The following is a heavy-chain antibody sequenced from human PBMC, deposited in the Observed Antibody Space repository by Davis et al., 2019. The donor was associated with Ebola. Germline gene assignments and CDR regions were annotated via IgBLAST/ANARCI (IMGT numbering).Heavy chain of an antibody. D-gene: IGHD1-26*01. CDR3: ARDLGQWELLGAFDI. V-gene: IGHV3-74*01. J-gene: IGHJ3*02. CDR2: INSEGSST. Sequence: SLSPSCPVSRPTPTRYWTHCVRPAPGQGRVWLSRINSEGSSTSYADSVKGRFTISRDNAKNTLYLQMNSLRAEDTAVYYCARDLGQWELLGAFDIWGQGTMVTVSS. CDR1: RPTPTRYW.